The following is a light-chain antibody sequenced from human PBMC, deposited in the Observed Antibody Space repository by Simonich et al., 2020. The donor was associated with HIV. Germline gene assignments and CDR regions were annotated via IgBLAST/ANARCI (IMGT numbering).Light chain of an antibody. J-gene: IGKJ1*01. CDR3: QQYNNWPPWT. CDR2: GAS. Sequence: EIVRTQSPATLSVSPGERATLSCRASQSVSSNLAWYQQKPGQAPRLLIYGASTRATGIPARFSGGGSGTEFTLTISSMQSEDFAVYYCQQYNNWPPWTFGQGTKVEIK. CDR1: QSVSSN. V-gene: IGKV3-15*01.